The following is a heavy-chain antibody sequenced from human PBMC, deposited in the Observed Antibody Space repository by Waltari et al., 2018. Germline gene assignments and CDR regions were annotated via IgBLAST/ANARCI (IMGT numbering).Heavy chain of an antibody. D-gene: IGHD6-19*01. Sequence: QVQLVQSGAEVKKPGASVKVSCKASGYTFTSYAMHWVRQAPGQRLEWMGWINAGNANTKYSQKFQGRVTITRDTSASTAYMELSSLRSEDTAVYYCAVYSSGWYSDYYGMDVWGQGTTVTVSS. V-gene: IGHV1-3*01. J-gene: IGHJ6*02. CDR3: AVYSSGWYSDYYGMDV. CDR2: INAGNANT. CDR1: GYTFTSYA.